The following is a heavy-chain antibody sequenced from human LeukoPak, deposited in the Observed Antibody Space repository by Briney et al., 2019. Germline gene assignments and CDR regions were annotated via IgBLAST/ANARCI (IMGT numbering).Heavy chain of an antibody. Sequence: PSETLSLTCTVSGGSISNYYWSWIRQPPGKGLELIGHIYYSGSTNYNPSLKSRVTISVDTSKNQFSLKLSSVTAADTAVYYCTRGSIAYYYMDVWGKGTTVTISS. CDR3: TRGSIAYYYMDV. V-gene: IGHV4-59*01. CDR2: IYYSGST. J-gene: IGHJ6*03. D-gene: IGHD3-22*01. CDR1: GGSISNYY.